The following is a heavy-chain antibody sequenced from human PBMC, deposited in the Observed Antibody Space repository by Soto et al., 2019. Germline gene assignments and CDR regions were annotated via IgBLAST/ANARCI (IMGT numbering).Heavy chain of an antibody. CDR2: IKQDGSEK. CDR1: GFTFSSYW. D-gene: IGHD5-12*01. J-gene: IGHJ3*02. Sequence: LRLSCAASGFTFSSYWMSWVRQAPGKGLEWVANIKQDGSEKYYVDSVKGRFTISRDNAKNSLYLQMNSLRAEDTAVYYCARETPVATTDAFDIWGQGTMVTVSS. CDR3: ARETPVATTDAFDI. V-gene: IGHV3-7*03.